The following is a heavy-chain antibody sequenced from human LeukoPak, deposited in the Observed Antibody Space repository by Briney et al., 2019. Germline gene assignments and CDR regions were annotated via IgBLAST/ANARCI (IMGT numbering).Heavy chain of an antibody. J-gene: IGHJ5*02. CDR3: ARDIEDFWSGPT. CDR1: GNTFTGYY. Sequence: ASVKVSCKASGNTFTGYYMHWVRQAPGQGLEWMGWINPNSGGTNYAQKFQGRVTMTRDTSISTAYMELSRLRSDDTAVYCCARDIEDFWSGPTWGQGTLVTVSS. V-gene: IGHV1-2*02. D-gene: IGHD3-3*01. CDR2: INPNSGGT.